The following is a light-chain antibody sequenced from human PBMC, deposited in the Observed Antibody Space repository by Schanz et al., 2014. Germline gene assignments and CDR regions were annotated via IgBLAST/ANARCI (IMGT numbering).Light chain of an antibody. CDR3: QQRDSWPSRRVT. V-gene: IGKV3-11*01. CDR2: DAS. Sequence: EIVLTQSPGTLSLSPGERATLSCRASQSVTSNYLAWYQQKPGQAPRLLIYDASNRATGFPARFSGSGSGTDFTLTISSLEPEDFAVYYCQQRDSWPSRRVTFGGGTKVEIK. CDR1: QSVTSNY. J-gene: IGKJ4*01.